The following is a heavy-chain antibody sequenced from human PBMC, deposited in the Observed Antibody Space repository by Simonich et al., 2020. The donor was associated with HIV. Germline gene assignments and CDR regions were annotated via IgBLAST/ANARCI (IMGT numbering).Heavy chain of an antibody. Sequence: QVQLVESGGGVVQPGRSLRLSCAASGFTFSSYAMHWVRKAPGKGLEWVAVLSYDGNNKYYADSVKGRLTIARDNSKNTRYLQMNSLRAEDTAVYYCASGGSISSVWADDYWGQGTLVTVSS. CDR1: GFTFSSYA. CDR2: LSYDGNNK. J-gene: IGHJ4*02. V-gene: IGHV3-30*07. CDR3: ASGGSISSVWADDY. D-gene: IGHD3-16*01.